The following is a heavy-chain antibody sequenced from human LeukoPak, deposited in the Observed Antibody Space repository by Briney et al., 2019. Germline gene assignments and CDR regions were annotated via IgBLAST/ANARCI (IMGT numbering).Heavy chain of an antibody. V-gene: IGHV3-66*01. Sequence: PGGSLRLSCAASGFTFSSYAMSWVRQAPGKGLEWVSVIYSGGSTYYADSVKGRFTISRDNSKNTLYLQMNSLRAEDTAVYYCKGGDSCVYHPNWFDPWGQGTLVTVSS. CDR3: KGGDSCVYHPNWFDP. CDR1: GFTFSSYA. CDR2: IYSGGST. D-gene: IGHD3-22*01. J-gene: IGHJ5*02.